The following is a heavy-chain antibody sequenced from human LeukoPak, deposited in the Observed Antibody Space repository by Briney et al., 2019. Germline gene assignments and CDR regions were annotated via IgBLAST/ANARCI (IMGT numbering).Heavy chain of an antibody. D-gene: IGHD2-15*01. Sequence: GGSLRLSCAASGFTFSSYGMHWVRQAPGKGLEWVAFIRYDGSNKYYADSVKGRFTISRDNAKNTLYLQMNSLRAEDTAVYYCARGDCSGRSCYFAYWGQGTLVTVSS. CDR3: ARGDCSGRSCYFAY. CDR2: IRYDGSNK. J-gene: IGHJ4*02. CDR1: GFTFSSYG. V-gene: IGHV3-30*02.